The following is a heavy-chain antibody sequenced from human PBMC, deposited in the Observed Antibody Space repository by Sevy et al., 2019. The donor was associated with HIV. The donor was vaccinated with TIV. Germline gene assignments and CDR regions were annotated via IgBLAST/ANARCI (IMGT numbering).Heavy chain of an antibody. CDR3: ARDHSSGWDNAYSGMDA. CDR2: ISYDGSNK. Sequence: GGSLRLSCAASGFTFSSYAMHWVRQAPGKGLEWVAVISYDGSNKYYADSVKGRFTISRDNSKKTLYLQMNSLRAADTAVYYCARDHSSGWDNAYSGMDAWGQGTTVTASS. CDR1: GFTFSSYA. D-gene: IGHD6-19*01. J-gene: IGHJ6*02. V-gene: IGHV3-30-3*01.